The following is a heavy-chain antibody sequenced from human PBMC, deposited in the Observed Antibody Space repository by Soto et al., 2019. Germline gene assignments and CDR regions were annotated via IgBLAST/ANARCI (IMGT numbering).Heavy chain of an antibody. CDR1: GFTFSSNY. Sequence: EVQLVESGGGLVQPGGSLRLSCAASGFTFSSNYMSWVRQAPGKGLEWVSVIYSGGSTYYADSVKGRFTISRDNSKNTLYLQMNRMRGEDADVYYWAREDCSGGSCCFDFDPWGQGTLVTVSS. V-gene: IGHV3-66*01. CDR3: AREDCSGGSCCFDFDP. J-gene: IGHJ5*02. CDR2: IYSGGST. D-gene: IGHD2-15*01.